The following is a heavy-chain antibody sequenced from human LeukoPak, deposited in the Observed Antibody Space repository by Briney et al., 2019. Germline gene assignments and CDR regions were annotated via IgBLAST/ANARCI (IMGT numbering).Heavy chain of an antibody. J-gene: IGHJ4*02. D-gene: IGHD3-22*01. CDR2: INPNSGGT. CDR1: GYTFTGYY. V-gene: IGHV1-2*02. CDR3: ARWVDSSGYRIYYFDY. Sequence: ASVKVSCKASGYTFTGYYMHWVRQAPGQGLEWMGWINPNSGGTNYAQKFQGRVTMTRGTSISTAYMELSRLRSDDTAVYYCARWVDSSGYRIYYFDYWGQGTLVTVSS.